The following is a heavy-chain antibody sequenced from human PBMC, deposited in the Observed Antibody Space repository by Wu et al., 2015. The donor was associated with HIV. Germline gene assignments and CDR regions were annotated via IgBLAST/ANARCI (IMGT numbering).Heavy chain of an antibody. CDR1: GYTFTSYY. V-gene: IGHV1-46*01. CDR3: ARYIGLVANYYYGMDV. CDR2: INPSGGST. D-gene: IGHD2-15*01. J-gene: IGHJ6*02. Sequence: QVQLVQSGAEVKKPGASVKVSCKASGYTFTSYYMHWVRQAPGQGLEWMGIINPSGGSTSYAQKFQGRVTMTRDTSTSTVYMELSSLRSEDTAVYYCARYIGLVANYYYGMDVWGQGTTVTVSS.